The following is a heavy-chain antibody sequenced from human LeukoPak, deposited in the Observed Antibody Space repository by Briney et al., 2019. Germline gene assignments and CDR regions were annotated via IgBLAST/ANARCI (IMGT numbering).Heavy chain of an antibody. V-gene: IGHV4-39*07. CDR3: ASSIVLDDSSGYYYVWPFDY. CDR1: GGSISSSSYY. CDR2: INHSGST. J-gene: IGHJ4*02. Sequence: PSETLSLTRTVSGGSISSSSYYWGWIRQPPGKGLEWIGEINHSGSTNYNPSLKSRVTISVDTSKNQFSLKLSSVTAADTAVYYCASSIVLDDSSGYYYVWPFDYWGQGTLVTVSS. D-gene: IGHD3-22*01.